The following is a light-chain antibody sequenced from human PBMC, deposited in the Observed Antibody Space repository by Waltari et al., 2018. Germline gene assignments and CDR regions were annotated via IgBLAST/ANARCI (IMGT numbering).Light chain of an antibody. CDR2: KAS. CDR1: QSISRW. CDR3: QHYNSFSALFT. Sequence: DIQMTQSPSTVSASVGDRVTITCRASQSISRWLAWYQQKPGKAPTLLIHKASSLQSWVPSRFSGSGSGTEFTLNITSLQPDDFATYYCQHYNSFSALFTFGPGTQVDIK. V-gene: IGKV1-5*03. J-gene: IGKJ3*01.